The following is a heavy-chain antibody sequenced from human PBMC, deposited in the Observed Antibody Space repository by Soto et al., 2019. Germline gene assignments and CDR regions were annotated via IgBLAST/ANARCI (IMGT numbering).Heavy chain of an antibody. CDR2: INGGNGNT. J-gene: IGHJ4*02. CDR1: EYTFTSYT. D-gene: IGHD4-4*01. V-gene: IGHV1-3*01. CDR3: ARELQGLYYLAY. Sequence: GSVKVSCKASEYTFTSYTMHWVRQAPGKRLEWMGWINGGNGNTKYSQKFQGRVTITRDTSASTAYMELSSLRSDDTAVYYCARELQGLYYLAYWGQGTLALVS.